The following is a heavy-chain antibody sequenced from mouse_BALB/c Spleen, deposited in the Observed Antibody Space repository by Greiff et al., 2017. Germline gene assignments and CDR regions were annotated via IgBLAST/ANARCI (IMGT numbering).Heavy chain of an antibody. CDR3: ARSRTGTGVLWYFDV. CDR1: GFNIKDTY. CDR2: IDPANGNT. Sequence: VQLQQSGAELVKPGASVKLSCTASGFNIKDTYMHWVKQRPEQGLEWIGRIDPANGNTKYDPKFQGKATITADTSSNTAYLQLSSLTSEDTAVYYCARSRTGTGVLWYFDVWGAGTTVTVSS. D-gene: IGHD4-1*01. J-gene: IGHJ1*01. V-gene: IGHV14-3*02.